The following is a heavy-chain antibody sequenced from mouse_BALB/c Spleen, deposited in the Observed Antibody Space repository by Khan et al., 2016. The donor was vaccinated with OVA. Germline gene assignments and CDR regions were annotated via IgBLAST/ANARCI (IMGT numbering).Heavy chain of an antibody. V-gene: IGHV1-81*01. J-gene: IGHJ2*01. CDR1: GYTFTYYV. D-gene: IGHD2-3*01. CDR2: IYPGSDNA. Sequence: VQLQESGPELVKPGASVKMSCKASGYTFTYYVITWVKQRTGQGLEWIGEIYPGSDNAYYNERFKGKATLTVDKSSNTTHMQLSSLTSEDSAVYFCARGDGYYVYFDYWGQGTTLTVSS. CDR3: ARGDGYYVYFDY.